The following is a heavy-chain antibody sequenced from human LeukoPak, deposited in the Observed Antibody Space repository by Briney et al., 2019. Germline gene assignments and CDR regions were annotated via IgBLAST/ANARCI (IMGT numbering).Heavy chain of an antibody. CDR2: IYYSGST. Sequence: SETLSLTCSVSGGPISISSYYWGWIRQPPGKGLEWIGNIYYSGSTYYNPSLKSRVTISVDTSKNQFSLKLSSVTAADTAVYYCARDPPGYSYGFSGFDYWGQGTLVTVSS. CDR3: ARDPPGYSYGFSGFDY. J-gene: IGHJ4*02. D-gene: IGHD5-18*01. V-gene: IGHV4-39*07. CDR1: GGPISISSYY.